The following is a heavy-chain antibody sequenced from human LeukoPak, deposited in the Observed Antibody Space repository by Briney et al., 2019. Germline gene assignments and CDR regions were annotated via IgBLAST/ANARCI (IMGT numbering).Heavy chain of an antibody. Sequence: SETLSLTCTVSGGSISSDHWNWIRQPPGKGLEWIGCIYYSGRTYYNPSLKSRVTISVDTSKNQFSLKLSSVTAADTAVYYCARIYGRGAFDIWGQGTMVTVSS. V-gene: IGHV4-59*12. J-gene: IGHJ3*02. CDR3: ARIYGRGAFDI. CDR2: IYYSGRT. D-gene: IGHD5-12*01. CDR1: GGSISSDH.